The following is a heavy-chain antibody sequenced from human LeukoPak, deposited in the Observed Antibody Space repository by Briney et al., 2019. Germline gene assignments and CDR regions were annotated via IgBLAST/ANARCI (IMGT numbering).Heavy chain of an antibody. Sequence: SSETLSLTCAVSGGSISSGGYSWSWLRQPPGKGLEWIGYIYHSGSTYYNPSLKSRVTISVDRSKNQFSLKLSSVTAADTAVYYCARALYCSGTSCSYFDYWGQGTLVTVSS. J-gene: IGHJ4*02. V-gene: IGHV4-30-2*01. D-gene: IGHD2-2*01. CDR1: GGSISSGGYS. CDR3: ARALYCSGTSCSYFDY. CDR2: IYHSGST.